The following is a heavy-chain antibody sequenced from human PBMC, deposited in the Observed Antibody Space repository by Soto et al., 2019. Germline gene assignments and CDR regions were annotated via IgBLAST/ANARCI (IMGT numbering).Heavy chain of an antibody. J-gene: IGHJ6*02. V-gene: IGHV3-74*02. CDR2: MNEDGGTT. CDR3: ASDLSGRADV. D-gene: IGHD3-10*01. CDR1: GFTFSSYW. Sequence: EVQLVESGGGLVRPGGSLRLSCAASGFTFSSYWMHWVRQSPGKGLLWVSRMNEDGGTTDYADSVKGRFTISRDNAKNTLYLQMISLRVEVTSVYYCASDLSGRADVWGQGTTVTVSS.